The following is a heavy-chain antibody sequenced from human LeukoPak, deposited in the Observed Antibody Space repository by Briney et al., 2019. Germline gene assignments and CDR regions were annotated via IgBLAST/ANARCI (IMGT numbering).Heavy chain of an antibody. J-gene: IGHJ5*02. V-gene: IGHV4-34*01. CDR1: GGSFSGYY. D-gene: IGHD3-9*01. CDR2: INHSGST. CDR3: ARGTPKYFDWLSNWFDP. Sequence: SETLSLTCAVYGGSFSGYYWSWIRQPPGKGLVWIGEINHSGSTNYNPSLKSRVTISVDTSKNQFSLKLSSVTAADTAVYYCARGTPKYFDWLSNWFDPWGQGTLVTVSS.